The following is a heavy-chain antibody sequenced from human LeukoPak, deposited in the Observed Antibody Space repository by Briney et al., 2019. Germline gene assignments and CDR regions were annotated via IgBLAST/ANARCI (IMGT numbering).Heavy chain of an antibody. Sequence: GGSLRLSCAASGFTFSSYWMHWVRQAPGKGLVWVSRINTDGSSTSYADSVKGRFTISRDNSKNTLYLQMNSLRAEDTAVYYCAKDHLRDYYGSGADYWGQGTLVTVSS. CDR2: INTDGSST. CDR3: AKDHLRDYYGSGADY. J-gene: IGHJ4*02. CDR1: GFTFSSYW. D-gene: IGHD3-10*01. V-gene: IGHV3-74*01.